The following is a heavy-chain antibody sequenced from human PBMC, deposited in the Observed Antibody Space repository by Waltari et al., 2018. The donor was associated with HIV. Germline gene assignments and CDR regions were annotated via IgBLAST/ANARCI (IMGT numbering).Heavy chain of an antibody. CDR2: ISWNSGSM. CDR3: ASGYSYGYPSFDY. Sequence: EVQLVESGGGLVQPGRSLRLSCEASGFTFDDYAMHWVRQAPGKGVEGVSGISWNSGSMGYADCVKGRFTISRDNAKNSLYLQMNSLRAEDTALYYCASGYSYGYPSFDYWGQGTLVTVSS. J-gene: IGHJ4*02. V-gene: IGHV3-9*01. CDR1: GFTFDDYA. D-gene: IGHD5-18*01.